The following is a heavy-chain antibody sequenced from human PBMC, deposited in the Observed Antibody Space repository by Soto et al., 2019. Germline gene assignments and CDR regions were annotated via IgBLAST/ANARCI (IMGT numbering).Heavy chain of an antibody. CDR2: IIPIFGTA. Sequence: QVQLVQSGAEVQKPGSSVKVSCKASGGTFSSYAISWVRQAPGQGLEWMGGIIPIFGTANYAQKFQGRVTITADESTSTAYMELSSLRSEDTAVYYCPRVGLGYCSGGSCYRHAFDIWGQGTMVTVSS. D-gene: IGHD2-15*01. CDR3: PRVGLGYCSGGSCYRHAFDI. J-gene: IGHJ3*02. V-gene: IGHV1-69*01. CDR1: GGTFSSYA.